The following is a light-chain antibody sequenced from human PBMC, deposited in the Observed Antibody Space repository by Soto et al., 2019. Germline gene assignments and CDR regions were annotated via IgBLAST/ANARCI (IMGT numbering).Light chain of an antibody. CDR2: GAS. CDR1: QSVSTN. V-gene: IGKV3D-15*01. CDR3: QQYSNWPPWT. Sequence: IVMTQSPATLSVSPGQRATLSCRASQSVSTNLAWYQQKPGQAPRLLIYGASTRATGIPARFSGRGSGTEFPLTISGLQSDDFAVYYCQQYSNWPPWTFGQGTRVDFK. J-gene: IGKJ1*01.